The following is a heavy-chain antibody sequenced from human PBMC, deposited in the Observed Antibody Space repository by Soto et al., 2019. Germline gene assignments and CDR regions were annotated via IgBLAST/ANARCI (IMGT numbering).Heavy chain of an antibody. J-gene: IGHJ4*02. CDR1: GFTFGDYA. CDR2: IRSKAYGGTT. CDR3: TSYVDTAMVFDY. V-gene: IGHV3-49*04. Sequence: HPGGSLRLSCTASGFTFGDYAMSWVRQAPGKGLEWVGFIRSKAYGGTTEYAASVKGRFTISRDDSKSIAYLQMNSLKTEDTAVYYCTSYVDTAMVFDYWGQGTLVTVS. D-gene: IGHD5-18*01.